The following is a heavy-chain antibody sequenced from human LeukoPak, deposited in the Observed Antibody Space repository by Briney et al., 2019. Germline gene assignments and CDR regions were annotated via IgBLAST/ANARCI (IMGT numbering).Heavy chain of an antibody. CDR2: IYPGDSDT. J-gene: IGHJ6*03. D-gene: IGHD6-13*01. CDR3: ARLAAAGKVNYYYYYMDV. V-gene: IGHV5-51*01. Sequence: GESLKISCKGSGYSFTSYWIGWVRQMPGKGLDWMGIIYPGDSDTRYSPSFQGQVTISADKSISTAYLQWSSLKASDTAMYYCARLAAAGKVNYYYYYMDVWGKGTTVTVSS. CDR1: GYSFTSYW.